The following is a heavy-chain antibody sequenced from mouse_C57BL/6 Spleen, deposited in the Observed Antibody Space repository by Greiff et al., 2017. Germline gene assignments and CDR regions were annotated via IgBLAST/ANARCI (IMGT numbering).Heavy chain of an antibody. J-gene: IGHJ1*03. V-gene: IGHV14-1*01. CDR1: GFNIKDYY. CDR2: IDPEAGDT. CDR3: TTDYDHWYFDV. D-gene: IGHD2-4*01. Sequence: EVQLQQSGAELVRPGASVKLSCTASGFNIKDYYMHWVKQRPEQGLEWIGRIDPEAGDTEYAPKFQGKATMTADTASNTAYLQLISLTSEATAVYYCTTDYDHWYFDVWGTGTTVTVSS.